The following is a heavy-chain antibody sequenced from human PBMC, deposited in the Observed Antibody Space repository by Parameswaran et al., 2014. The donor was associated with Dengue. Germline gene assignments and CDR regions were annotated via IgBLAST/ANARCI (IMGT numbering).Heavy chain of an antibody. J-gene: IGHJ6*02. CDR2: IYYSGST. D-gene: IGHD1-26*01. CDR3: AASGSYSYYYGMDV. Sequence: WIRQPPGKGLEWIGYIYYSGSTNYNPSLKSRVTISVDTSKNQFSLKLSSVTAADTAVYYCAASGSYSYYYGMDVWGQGTTVTVSS. V-gene: IGHV4-59*08.